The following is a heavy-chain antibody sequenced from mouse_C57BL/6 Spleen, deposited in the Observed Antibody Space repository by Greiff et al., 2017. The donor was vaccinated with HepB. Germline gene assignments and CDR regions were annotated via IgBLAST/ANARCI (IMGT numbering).Heavy chain of an antibody. J-gene: IGHJ1*03. CDR3: ARQGYYYGSRYWYFDV. CDR2: IDPSDSYT. V-gene: IGHV1-69*01. Sequence: VQLQQPGAELVMPGASVKLSCKASGYTFTSYWMHWVKQRPGQGLEWIGEIDPSDSYTNYNQKFKGKSTLTVDKSSSTAYMQLSSLTSEDSAVYYCARQGYYYGSRYWYFDVWGTGTTVTVSS. D-gene: IGHD1-1*01. CDR1: GYTFTSYW.